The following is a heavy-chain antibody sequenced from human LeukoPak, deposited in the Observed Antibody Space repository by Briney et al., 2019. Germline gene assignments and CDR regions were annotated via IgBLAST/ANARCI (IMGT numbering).Heavy chain of an antibody. CDR3: ARIGVTTGFDY. D-gene: IGHD4-11*01. CDR2: IGGTGSPI. V-gene: IGHV3-11*04. Sequence: GGSLRLSCTASAFTFGDYYMTWVRQAPGKGLEWLSYIGGTGSPIYYADSLKGRFTISRDNAKKSLFLQMDSLRAEDTCIYYCARIGVTTGFDYWGPGTLVTVSS. J-gene: IGHJ4*02. CDR1: AFTFGDYY.